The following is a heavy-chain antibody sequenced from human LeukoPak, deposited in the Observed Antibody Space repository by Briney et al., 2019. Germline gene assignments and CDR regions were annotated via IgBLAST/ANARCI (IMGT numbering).Heavy chain of an antibody. V-gene: IGHV1-2*02. Sequence: GASVKVSCKASGYTFTGYYMHWVRQAPGQGLEWMGWINPNSGGTNYAQKFQGRVTMTRDTSTSTVYMELSSLRSEDTAVYYCARDFSGGIAAAGTGTQNFDYWGQGTLVTVSS. D-gene: IGHD6-13*01. CDR3: ARDFSGGIAAAGTGTQNFDY. CDR1: GYTFTGYY. CDR2: INPNSGGT. J-gene: IGHJ4*02.